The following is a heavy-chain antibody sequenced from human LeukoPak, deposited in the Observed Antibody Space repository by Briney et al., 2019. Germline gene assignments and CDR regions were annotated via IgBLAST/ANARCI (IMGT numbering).Heavy chain of an antibody. V-gene: IGHV3-64*01. CDR1: GVAFSSYH. CDR3: AKEQGSGTLSPYFDY. CDR2: ISSNGGST. D-gene: IGHD1-26*01. Sequence: GGSLRLSCAASGVAFSSYHMHWVRQAPGKGLEYVSGISSNGGSTYYANSVKGRFTISRDNSKNTLYLQMNSLRAEDTAVYYCAKEQGSGTLSPYFDYWGQGTLVTVSS. J-gene: IGHJ4*02.